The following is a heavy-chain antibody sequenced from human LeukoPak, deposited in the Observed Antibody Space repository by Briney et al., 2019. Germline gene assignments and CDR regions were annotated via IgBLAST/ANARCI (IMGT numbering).Heavy chain of an antibody. D-gene: IGHD5-18*01. Sequence: ASVKVSCKVYGYTLSDLSMHWVRQAPGQGLEWMGIINPSGGSTSYAQKFQGRVTMTRDMSTSTVYMELSSLRSEDTAVYYCARDTTGGYSYGYGAFDIWGQGTMVTVSS. V-gene: IGHV1-46*01. J-gene: IGHJ3*02. CDR3: ARDTTGGYSYGYGAFDI. CDR2: INPSGGST. CDR1: GYTLSDLS.